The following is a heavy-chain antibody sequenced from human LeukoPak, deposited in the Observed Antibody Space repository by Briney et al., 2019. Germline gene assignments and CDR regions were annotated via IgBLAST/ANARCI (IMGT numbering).Heavy chain of an antibody. CDR2: ISGSGDST. Sequence: PGGSLRLSCAASGFTLSNYAMSWVRQAPGKGLEWVSTISGSGDSTYYADSVRGRFTISRDNSKNTLYLQMNSLRAEDTAIYYCAKDPLGYCSGGSCFHYFDYWGQGTLVTVSS. J-gene: IGHJ4*02. D-gene: IGHD2-15*01. CDR1: GFTLSNYA. CDR3: AKDPLGYCSGGSCFHYFDY. V-gene: IGHV3-23*01.